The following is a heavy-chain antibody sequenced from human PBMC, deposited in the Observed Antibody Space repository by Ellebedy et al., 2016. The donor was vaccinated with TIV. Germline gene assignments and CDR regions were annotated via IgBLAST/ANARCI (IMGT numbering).Heavy chain of an antibody. J-gene: IGHJ5*02. V-gene: IGHV1-8*01. CDR2: MNPNSGNT. CDR3: ARGGPGVAMNRWFDP. D-gene: IGHD3-10*01. CDR1: GYTFTSYD. Sequence: ASVKVSXXASGYTFTSYDINWVRQATGQGLEWMGWMNPNSGNTGYAQKFQGRVTITADESTSTAYMELSSLRSEDTAVYYCARGGPGVAMNRWFDPWGQGTLVTVSS.